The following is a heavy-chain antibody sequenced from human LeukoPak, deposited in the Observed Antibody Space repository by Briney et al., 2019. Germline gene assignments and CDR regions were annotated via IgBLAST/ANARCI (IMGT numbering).Heavy chain of an antibody. Sequence: GGSLRLSCAASGFTFSSYAMHWVRQASGKGLEWEAVISYDGSNKYYADSVKGRFTISRDNSKNTLYLQMNSLRAEDTAVYYCASPAQRGYWGQGTLVTVSS. J-gene: IGHJ4*02. V-gene: IGHV3-30*04. CDR1: GFTFSSYA. CDR3: ASPAQRGY. D-gene: IGHD1-1*01. CDR2: ISYDGSNK.